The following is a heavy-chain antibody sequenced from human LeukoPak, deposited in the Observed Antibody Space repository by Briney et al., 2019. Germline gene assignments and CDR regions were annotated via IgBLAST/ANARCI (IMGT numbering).Heavy chain of an antibody. CDR3: AKYAPPTTVVTRYFDY. CDR2: IGRSGGDI. D-gene: IGHD4-11*01. J-gene: IGHJ4*02. V-gene: IGHV3-23*01. Sequence: GGSLRLSCAASGFTFSSYAMSWVRQAPGKGLEWISVIGRSGGDIQYGDSVKGRFTISRDNSKNTLYLQMNSLRVEDTAVYYCAKYAPPTTVVTRYFDYWGQGTLVTVS. CDR1: GFTFSSYA.